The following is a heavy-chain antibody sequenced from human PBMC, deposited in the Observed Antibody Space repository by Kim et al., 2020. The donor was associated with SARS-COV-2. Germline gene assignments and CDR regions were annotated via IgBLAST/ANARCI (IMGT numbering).Heavy chain of an antibody. V-gene: IGHV3-23*01. J-gene: IGHJ5*02. CDR1: GFSFIPYA. Sequence: GGSLRLSCAASGFSFIPYAMSWFRQAPGKGLEWVATVTGDGGDRYYADSVQGRFTIYRDNSKDTLYLQMNTLRVEDTGNYYCAKFRIQLLVELDDLWGQGTLVTVSS. D-gene: IGHD5-18*01. CDR3: AKFRIQLLVELDDL. CDR2: VTGDGGDR.